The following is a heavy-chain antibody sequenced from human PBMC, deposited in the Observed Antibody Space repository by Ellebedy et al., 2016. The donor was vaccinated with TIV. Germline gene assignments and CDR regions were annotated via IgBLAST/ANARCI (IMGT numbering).Heavy chain of an antibody. CDR2: IKQDGGEK. J-gene: IGHJ4*02. CDR1: GFTFRSYY. D-gene: IGHD2-2*01. CDR3: ARGRVPAS. Sequence: GGSLRLXCAASGFTFRSYYMSWARQAPGKGLEWLAAIKQDGGEKYYADFVKGRFTISRDNAKNSLYLQMNSLRADDAAVYYCARGRVPASWGQGTLVTVSS. V-gene: IGHV3-7*01.